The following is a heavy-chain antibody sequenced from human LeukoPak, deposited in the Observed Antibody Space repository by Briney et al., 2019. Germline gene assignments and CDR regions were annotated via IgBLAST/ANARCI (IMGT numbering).Heavy chain of an antibody. CDR3: ATAQQLVGYMDV. CDR2: FDPEDGET. Sequence: ASVKVSCKVSGYTLTELSMHWVRQAPGKGLEWMGGFDPEDGETIYAQKFQGRVTMTEDTSTDTAYMELSSLRSEDTAVYYCATAQQLVGYMDVWGKGTTVTVSS. D-gene: IGHD6-6*01. CDR1: GYTLTELS. J-gene: IGHJ6*03. V-gene: IGHV1-24*01.